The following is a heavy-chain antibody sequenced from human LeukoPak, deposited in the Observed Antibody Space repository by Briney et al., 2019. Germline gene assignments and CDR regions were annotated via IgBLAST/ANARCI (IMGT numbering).Heavy chain of an antibody. D-gene: IGHD1-14*01. CDR2: ITGDGTRT. J-gene: IGHJ4*02. V-gene: IGHV3-23*01. CDR1: GFTFSSCA. Sequence: SGGSLRLSCAASGFTFSSCAMTWFRQAPGKGLEWVASITGDGTRTYYTDSVKGRFTISRDNSKNTLYLQMNSLRADETAIYYCASRPRADMCPLDYWGQGTLVTVST. CDR3: ASRPRADMCPLDY.